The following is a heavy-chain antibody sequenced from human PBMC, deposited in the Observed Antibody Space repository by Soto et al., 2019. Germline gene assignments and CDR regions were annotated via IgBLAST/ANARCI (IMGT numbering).Heavy chain of an antibody. CDR1: GFAFSSAS. CDR3: VRDGTAAADY. J-gene: IGHJ4*02. CDR2: ISSSGTTM. D-gene: IGHD1-26*01. V-gene: IGHV3-48*02. Sequence: GGSLRLSCAASGFAFSSASMNWVRQASGKGLEWLSYISSSGTTMYYADSVKGRFTISRDNAKNSLYLQMNNLADEDTALCHCVRDGTAAADYWGQGTQVTVSS.